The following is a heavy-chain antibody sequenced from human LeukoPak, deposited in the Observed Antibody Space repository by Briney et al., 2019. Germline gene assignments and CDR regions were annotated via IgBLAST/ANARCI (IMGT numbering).Heavy chain of an antibody. J-gene: IGHJ5*02. V-gene: IGHV1-18*01. CDR2: ISAYNGNT. Sequence: GASVKVSCMASGYSLTSYGISWVRQAPGQGGEWMGWISAYNGNTNYPQQLQGRVTMTTDTSTSTAYMELRSLRSDDTAVYYCARDVRPPYYDDVWGSYRWDCFDPWGQGALVTVSS. D-gene: IGHD3-16*02. CDR3: ARDVRPPYYDDVWGSYRWDCFDP. CDR1: GYSLTSYG.